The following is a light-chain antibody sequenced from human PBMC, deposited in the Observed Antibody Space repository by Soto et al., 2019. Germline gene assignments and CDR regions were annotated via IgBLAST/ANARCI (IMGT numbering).Light chain of an antibody. CDR2: GAS. Sequence: EVVMTQSPATLSVSPGERATLSCRASQSVNANLAWYQQMPGQAPRLLIHGASNRATGIPARFSGSGFGTEISLAISSLQSEDFAVYYCQQYNTWLWTFGHGTKVEI. CDR1: QSVNAN. V-gene: IGKV3-15*01. J-gene: IGKJ1*01. CDR3: QQYNTWLWT.